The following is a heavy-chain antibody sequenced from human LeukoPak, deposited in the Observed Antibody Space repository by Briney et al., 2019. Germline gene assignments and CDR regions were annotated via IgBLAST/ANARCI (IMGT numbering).Heavy chain of an antibody. CDR2: ISYDGSNK. CDR1: GFTFSSYA. D-gene: IGHD6-13*01. V-gene: IGHV3-30-3*01. Sequence: GGSLRLSCAASGFTFSSYAMHWVRQAPGKGLEWVAVISYDGSNKYYADSVEGRFTISRDNSKNTLYLQMNSLRAEDTAVYYCARDTGYSSSWYLDYWGQGTLVTVSS. J-gene: IGHJ4*02. CDR3: ARDTGYSSSWYLDY.